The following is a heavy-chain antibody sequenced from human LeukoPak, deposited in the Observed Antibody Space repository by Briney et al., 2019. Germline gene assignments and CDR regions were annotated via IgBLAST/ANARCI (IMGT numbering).Heavy chain of an antibody. V-gene: IGHV3-7*01. CDR1: GFTFSSYW. CDR2: IKEDGSEK. D-gene: IGHD3-16*01. CDR3: VSNWGSYPDC. Sequence: GGSLRLSCAASGFTFSSYWMTWVSQAPGKGLEWVANIKEDGSEKYCMDSVKGRFSISRDNAKNSLYLQMNSLRAEDTALYYCVSNWGSYPDCWGQGALVTVSS. J-gene: IGHJ4*02.